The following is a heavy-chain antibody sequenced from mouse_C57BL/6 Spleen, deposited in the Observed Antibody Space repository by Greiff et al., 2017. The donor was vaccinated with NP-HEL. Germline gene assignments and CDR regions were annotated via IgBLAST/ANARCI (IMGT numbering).Heavy chain of an antibody. V-gene: IGHV1-54*01. D-gene: IGHD2-1*01. CDR3: ARDYGNYDDWYFDV. Sequence: VKLMESGAELVRPGTSVKVSCKASGYAFTNYLIEWVKQRPGQGLEWIGVINPGSGGTNYNEKFKGKATLTADKSSSTAYMQLSSLTSEDSAVYFCARDYGNYDDWYFDVWGTGTTVTVSS. CDR1: GYAFTNYL. CDR2: INPGSGGT. J-gene: IGHJ1*03.